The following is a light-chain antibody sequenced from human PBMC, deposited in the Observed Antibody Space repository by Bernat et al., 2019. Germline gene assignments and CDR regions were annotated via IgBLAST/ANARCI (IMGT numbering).Light chain of an antibody. J-gene: IGKJ1*01. CDR1: QSISIQ. CDR2: KAS. Sequence: DIQMTQSPSTLSASVGDRVTISCRASQSISIQLAWYQQKPGKAPKLLIYKASTLESGVPSIFSGSGSGTEFTPTISSLQPDDCATYYCLHYYTYPFTFGQGTKVEIK. CDR3: LHYYTYPFT. V-gene: IGKV1-5*03.